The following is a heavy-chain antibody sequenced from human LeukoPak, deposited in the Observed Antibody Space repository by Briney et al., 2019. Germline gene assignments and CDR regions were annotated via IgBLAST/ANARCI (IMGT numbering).Heavy chain of an antibody. CDR1: GFTFSSYS. Sequence: GGSLRLSCAASGFTFSSYSMNWVRQAPGKGLKWVSYISSSSSTIYYADSVKGRFTISRDNAKNSLYLQMNSLRAEDTAVYYCARDERVVAAPVDYWGQGTLVTVSS. D-gene: IGHD2-15*01. J-gene: IGHJ4*02. V-gene: IGHV3-48*04. CDR3: ARDERVVAAPVDY. CDR2: ISSSSSTI.